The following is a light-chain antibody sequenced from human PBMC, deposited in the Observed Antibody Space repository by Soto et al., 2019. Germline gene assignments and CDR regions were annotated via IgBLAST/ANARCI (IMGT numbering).Light chain of an antibody. CDR2: KAS. CDR1: ESISSW. V-gene: IGKV1-5*03. J-gene: IGKJ4*01. CDR3: QQYKSFPLS. Sequence: DIQMTQSPSTLSASVGDRVTITCRASESISSWLAWYQQKPGKAPKPLFYKASSLESGVPSRFSGSGSGTEVTLTISSLQPDDFATYYCQQYKSFPLSFGGGTKVDIK.